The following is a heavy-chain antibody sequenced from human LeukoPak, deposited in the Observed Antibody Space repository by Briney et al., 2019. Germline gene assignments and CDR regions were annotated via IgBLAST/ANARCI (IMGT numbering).Heavy chain of an antibody. J-gene: IGHJ4*02. CDR2: INHSGST. CDR3: ARVSDYYDTSGYYYAFDY. Sequence: PSETLSLTCAVYGGSFSGYYWSWIRQPPGKGLEWIGEINHSGSTNYNPSLKSRVTISVDTSKNQFSLTLSSVTAADTALYYCARVSDYYDTSGYYYAFDYWGQGTLVTVSS. V-gene: IGHV4-34*01. D-gene: IGHD3-22*01. CDR1: GGSFSGYY.